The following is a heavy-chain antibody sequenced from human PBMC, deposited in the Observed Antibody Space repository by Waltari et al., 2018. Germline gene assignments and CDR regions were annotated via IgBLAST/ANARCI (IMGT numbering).Heavy chain of an antibody. D-gene: IGHD7-27*01. J-gene: IGHJ4*02. CDR2: GYPGDGET. Sequence: EVQLVQSGAEVRKPGESLKISCKASGYTFTNFSIAWVRQMPGKGLECMGIGYPGDGETRYSPSFQGQVTISADKSINTAYLQWNSLKTSDTAIYYCARDHLSLTAYYFDYWGQGTLVTVSS. CDR3: ARDHLSLTAYYFDY. V-gene: IGHV5-51*01. CDR1: GYTFTNFS.